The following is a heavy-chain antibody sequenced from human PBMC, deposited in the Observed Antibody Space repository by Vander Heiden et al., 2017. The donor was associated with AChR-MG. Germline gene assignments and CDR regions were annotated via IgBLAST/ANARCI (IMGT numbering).Heavy chain of an antibody. D-gene: IGHD6-13*01. J-gene: IGHJ5*02. CDR3: ARDSSSWYRWFDP. Sequence: QLQLQESGPGLVKPSETLSLTCTVSGGPISSSSYYWGWIRQPPGKGLEWIGSIYYSGSTYYNPSLKSRVTISVDTSKNQFSLKLSSVTAADTAVYYCARDSSSWYRWFDPWGQGTLVTVSS. V-gene: IGHV4-39*02. CDR1: GGPISSSSYY. CDR2: IYYSGST.